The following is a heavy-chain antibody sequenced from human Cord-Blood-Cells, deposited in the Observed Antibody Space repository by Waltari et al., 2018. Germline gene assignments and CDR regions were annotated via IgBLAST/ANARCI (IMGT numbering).Heavy chain of an antibody. CDR2: INPNSGGT. CDR3: ARQNWGYYFDY. CDR1: GYTFTGYY. V-gene: IGHV1-2*02. D-gene: IGHD7-27*01. Sequence: QVQLVQSGAEVKKPGASVKVSCTASGYTFTGYYMHCVRQAPGQGLDWMGWINPNSGGTNYAKKLQDRVTMTRDTSISTAYMELSRLRSDDTAVYYCARQNWGYYFDYWGQGTLVTVSS. J-gene: IGHJ4*02.